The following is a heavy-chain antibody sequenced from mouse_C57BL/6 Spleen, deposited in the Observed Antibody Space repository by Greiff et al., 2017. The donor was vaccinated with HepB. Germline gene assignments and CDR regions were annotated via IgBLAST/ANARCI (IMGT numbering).Heavy chain of an antibody. CDR1: GYTFTSYT. J-gene: IGHJ1*03. CDR2: INPSSGYT. V-gene: IGHV1-4*01. D-gene: IGHD4-1*01. Sequence: QVQLKESGAELARPGASVKMSCKASGYTFTSYTMHWVKQRPGQGLEWIGYINPSSGYTKYNQKFKDKATLTADKSSSTAYMQLSSLTSEDSAVYYCARLSNWDIGYFDVWGTGTTVTVSS. CDR3: ARLSNWDIGYFDV.